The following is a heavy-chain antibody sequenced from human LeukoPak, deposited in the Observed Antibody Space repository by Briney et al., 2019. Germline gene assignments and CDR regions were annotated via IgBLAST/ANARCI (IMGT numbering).Heavy chain of an antibody. CDR3: AREGPWGVTASRMGGFDY. D-gene: IGHD2-21*02. J-gene: IGHJ4*02. CDR1: GGSISSSSYY. V-gene: IGHV4-39*07. CDR2: IYYSGST. Sequence: SETLSLTCTVSGGSISSSSYYWGWIRQPPGKGLEWIGSIYYSGSTYYNPSLKSRVTISVDTSKNQFSLKLSSVTAEDTAVYSCAREGPWGVTASRMGGFDYWGQEPLVPVSS.